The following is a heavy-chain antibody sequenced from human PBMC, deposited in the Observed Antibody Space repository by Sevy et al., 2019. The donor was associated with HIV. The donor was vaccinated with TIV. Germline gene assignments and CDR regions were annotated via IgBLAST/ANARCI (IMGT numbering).Heavy chain of an antibody. CDR2: INPNSGGT. V-gene: IGHV1-2*02. J-gene: IGHJ6*02. CDR3: ARVITMVRGDNYGMDV. Sequence: ASVKVSCKASGYTFTGYYMHWVRQAPGQGLEWMGWINPNSGGTNYAQKFKGRVTMTRDTSISTAYMELRRLRSDDTAVYYCARVITMVRGDNYGMDVWGQGTTVTVSS. CDR1: GYTFTGYY. D-gene: IGHD3-10*01.